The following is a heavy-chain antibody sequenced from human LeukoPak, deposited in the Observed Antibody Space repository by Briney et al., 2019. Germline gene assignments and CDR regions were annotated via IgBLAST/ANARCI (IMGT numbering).Heavy chain of an antibody. CDR1: GGSISNSY. Sequence: PSETLSLTCTVSGGSISNSYWSWIRQPAGKGLEWIGRIYPTDITTDNPSLKSRVTLSVDTSKNQFSLKVNSVTAADAAVYYCARGPGQLTSECFDSWGQGILVTVSS. V-gene: IGHV4-4*07. D-gene: IGHD6-13*01. J-gene: IGHJ5*01. CDR2: IYPTDIT. CDR3: ARGPGQLTSECFDS.